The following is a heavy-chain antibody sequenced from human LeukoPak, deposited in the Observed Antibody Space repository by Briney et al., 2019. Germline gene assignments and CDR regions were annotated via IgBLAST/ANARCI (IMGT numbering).Heavy chain of an antibody. CDR1: GYTFTSYY. V-gene: IGHV1-46*01. CDR3: ARDLAVYYYGMDV. Sequence: ASVKVSCKASGYTFTSYYMHWVRQAPGQGLERMGIINSSGGSTTYAQKFQGRVTMTRDTSTSTVYMELSSLRSEDTAVYYCARDLAVYYYGMDVWGQGTTVTVSS. CDR2: INSSGGST. J-gene: IGHJ6*02.